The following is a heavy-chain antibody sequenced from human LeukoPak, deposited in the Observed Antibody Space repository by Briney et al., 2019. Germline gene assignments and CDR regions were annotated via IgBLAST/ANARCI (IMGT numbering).Heavy chain of an antibody. Sequence: PGGSLRLSCAASGFTFTSYAMGGVGQAPGRGRRGVSAIRDRGGSTYYADSVKGRFTISRDNSKNTLYLQVNGLRAEDTAIYYCANYCSGGSCSTSFYYYGLDVWGQGTTVTVSS. J-gene: IGHJ6*02. CDR3: ANYCSGGSCSTSFYYYGLDV. D-gene: IGHD2-15*01. V-gene: IGHV3-23*01. CDR2: IRDRGGST. CDR1: GFTFTSYA.